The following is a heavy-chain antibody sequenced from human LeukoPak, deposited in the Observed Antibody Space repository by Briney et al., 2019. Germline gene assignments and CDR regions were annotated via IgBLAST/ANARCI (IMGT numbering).Heavy chain of an antibody. V-gene: IGHV1-2*02. D-gene: IGHD3-10*01. CDR2: INPNSGGT. Sequence: ASVKVSCKASGYTFTGYYMHWVRQAPGQGLEWMGWINPNSGGTNYAQKFQGRVTMTRDTSISTAYMELSRLRSDDTAVYYCARDRGYGSGSYNYYLDYWGQGTLVTVSS. CDR1: GYTFTGYY. J-gene: IGHJ4*02. CDR3: ARDRGYGSGSYNYYLDY.